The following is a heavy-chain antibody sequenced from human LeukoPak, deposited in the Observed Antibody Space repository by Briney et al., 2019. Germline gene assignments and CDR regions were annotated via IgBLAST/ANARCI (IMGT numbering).Heavy chain of an antibody. V-gene: IGHV3-11*01. CDR2: ISSSGSTI. J-gene: IGHJ6*03. CDR1: GFTFSDYY. Sequence: GGSLRLSCAASGFTFSDYYMSWIRQAPGKGLEWVSYISSSGSTIYYADSVKGRFTISRDNAKNSLYLQMNSLRAEDTAVYYCARGSRDWHGDRAAYYYYIDVWGKGTTVTVSS. D-gene: IGHD3-10*01. CDR3: ARGSRDWHGDRAAYYYYIDV.